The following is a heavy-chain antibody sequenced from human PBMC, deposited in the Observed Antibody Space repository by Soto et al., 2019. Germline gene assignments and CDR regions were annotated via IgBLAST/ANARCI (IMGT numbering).Heavy chain of an antibody. CDR1: GYTFTSYD. D-gene: IGHD1-1*01. V-gene: IGHV1-8*01. CDR3: ARRAETNGWNGFGADKYYFDF. J-gene: IGHJ4*02. Sequence: QVQLVQSGAEVRKPGASVKVSCEASGYTFTSYDIYWLRQATGQGLEWMGWRNPNTGNSGYAQKFQGRVTMTSDTSISTAHMELSSLRSEDTAVYYCARRAETNGWNGFGADKYYFDFWGQGTLVTVSS. CDR2: RNPNTGNS.